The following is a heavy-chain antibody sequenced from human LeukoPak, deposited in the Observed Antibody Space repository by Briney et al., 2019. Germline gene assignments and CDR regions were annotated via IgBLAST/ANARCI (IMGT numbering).Heavy chain of an antibody. CDR1: GFPFSTHS. J-gene: IGHJ3*02. Sequence: GGSLRLSCAASGFPFSTHSLNWVRQAPGKGLEWVSSISAGGDFVYYGDSVKGRFTMSRDNAKNSLHLQMDSLTAEDTAVYYCARVLRGSGSYYSDAFDIWGQGTMVTVSS. CDR2: ISAGGDFV. CDR3: ARVLRGSGSYYSDAFDI. D-gene: IGHD3-10*01. V-gene: IGHV3-21*01.